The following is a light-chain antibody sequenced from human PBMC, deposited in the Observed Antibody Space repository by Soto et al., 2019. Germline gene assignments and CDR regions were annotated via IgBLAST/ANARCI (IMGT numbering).Light chain of an antibody. CDR3: KQYNDWWT. CDR2: GAS. Sequence: EIVLTQSPATLSVSPGAGATLSGRASQSVGNTLAWYQQQPGQTPRLLIYGASTTATGIPARFSGSGSGTEFTLTIDSLQSDDFAVYYCKQYNDWWTFGQGTKVDIK. CDR1: QSVGNT. V-gene: IGKV3-15*01. J-gene: IGKJ1*01.